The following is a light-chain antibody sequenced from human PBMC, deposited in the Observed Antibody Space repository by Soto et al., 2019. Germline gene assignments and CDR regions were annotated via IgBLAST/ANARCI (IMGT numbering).Light chain of an antibody. V-gene: IGKV3-20*01. Sequence: EIVLTQSPGTLSLSPGERATLSCRASQSVSSSSYLAWYQQKPGQAPRLLIYGASSRATGIPDRFSGSGSATDVTLTISRLDAEYFALYYCRHYCSSPSYTFGQGTKLEIK. CDR2: GAS. CDR1: QSVSSSSY. CDR3: RHYCSSPSYT. J-gene: IGKJ2*01.